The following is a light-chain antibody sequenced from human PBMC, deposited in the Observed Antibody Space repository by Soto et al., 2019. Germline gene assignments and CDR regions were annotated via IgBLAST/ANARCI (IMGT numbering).Light chain of an antibody. V-gene: IGLV4-60*02. Sequence: QSVLTQSSSASASLGSSVKLTCTLSSGHSSYIIAWHQQQPGNAPRYLMKLEGTGSYNKGSGVPDRFSGSSSGADRYLTISNLQFEDEADYYCETWDRNTVVFGGGTKLTVL. J-gene: IGLJ2*01. CDR3: ETWDRNTVV. CDR1: SGHSSYI. CDR2: LEGTGSY.